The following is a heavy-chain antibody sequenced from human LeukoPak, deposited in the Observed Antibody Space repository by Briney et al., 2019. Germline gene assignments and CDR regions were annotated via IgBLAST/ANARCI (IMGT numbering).Heavy chain of an antibody. CDR3: ARGIHYYDSSGYYYAAFDI. CDR2: IYTSGST. Sequence: SETLSLTCIVSGGXISSYYWSWIRQPAGKGLEWIGRIYTSGSTNYNPSLKSRVTMSVDTSKNQFSLKLSSVTAADTAVYYCARGIHYYDSSGYYYAAFDIWGQGTMVTVSS. CDR1: GGXISSYY. J-gene: IGHJ3*02. V-gene: IGHV4-4*07. D-gene: IGHD3-22*01.